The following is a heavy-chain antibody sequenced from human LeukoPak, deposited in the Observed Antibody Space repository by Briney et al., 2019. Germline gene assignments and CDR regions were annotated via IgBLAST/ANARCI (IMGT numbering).Heavy chain of an antibody. V-gene: IGHV3-9*03. CDR1: GFIVSNNY. J-gene: IGHJ4*02. CDR2: ISWNSGSI. CDR3: AKAKGGYYFDY. D-gene: IGHD3-16*01. Sequence: GGSLRLSCAASGFIVSNNYMSWVRQAPGKGLEWVSGISWNSGSIGYADSVKGRFTISRDNAKNSLYLQMNSLRAEDMALYYCAKAKGGYYFDYWGQGTLVTVSS.